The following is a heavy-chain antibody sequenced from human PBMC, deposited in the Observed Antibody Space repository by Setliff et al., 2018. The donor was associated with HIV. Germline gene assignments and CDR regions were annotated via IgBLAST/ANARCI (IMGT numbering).Heavy chain of an antibody. CDR2: INPSGGST. V-gene: IGHV1-46*01. CDR1: GYTFTSYY. Sequence: ASVKVSCKASGYTFTSYYMHWVRQAPGQGLEWMGIINPSGGSTSYAQKFQGRVTMTRDTSTSTVYMELSSLRSEDTAVYYCARGVPVLRYFDWLSRLGYCGQGTLVTVSS. J-gene: IGHJ4*02. CDR3: ARGVPVLRYFDWLSRLGY. D-gene: IGHD3-9*01.